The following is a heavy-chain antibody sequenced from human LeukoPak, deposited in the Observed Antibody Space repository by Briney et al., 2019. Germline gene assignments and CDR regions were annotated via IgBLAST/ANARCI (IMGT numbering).Heavy chain of an antibody. D-gene: IGHD6-19*01. J-gene: IGHJ4*02. Sequence: SETLSLTCTVSGGSISSSSYYWGWIRQPPGEGLEWIGSIYYSGSTYYNPSLKSRVTISVDTSKNQFSLKLSSVTAADTAVYYCARHPHRIAVAGTNYFDYWGQGTLVTVSS. CDR1: GGSISSSSYY. V-gene: IGHV4-39*01. CDR2: IYYSGST. CDR3: ARHPHRIAVAGTNYFDY.